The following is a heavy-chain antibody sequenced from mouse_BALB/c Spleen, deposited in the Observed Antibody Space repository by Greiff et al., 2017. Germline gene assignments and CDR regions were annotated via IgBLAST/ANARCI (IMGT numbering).Heavy chain of an antibody. Sequence: EVQRVESGGGLVKPGGSLKLSCAASGFTFSSYAMSWVRQSPEKRLEWVAEISSGGSYTYYPDTVTGRFTISRDNAKNTLYLEMSSLRSEDTAMYYCASLLWAMDYWGQGTSVTVSS. CDR2: ISSGGSYT. J-gene: IGHJ4*01. V-gene: IGHV5-9-4*01. CDR3: ASLLWAMDY. D-gene: IGHD2-10*01. CDR1: GFTFSSYA.